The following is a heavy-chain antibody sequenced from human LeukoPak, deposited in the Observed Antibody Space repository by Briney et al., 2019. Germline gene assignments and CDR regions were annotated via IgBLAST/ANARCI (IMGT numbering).Heavy chain of an antibody. J-gene: IGHJ4*02. V-gene: IGHV3-7*01. CDR3: ARPQSSLWFGELSYYFDY. Sequence: GGSLRLSCAASGFTFSSYWMSWVRQAPGQGLEWVPNIKQYGSEKYYVDSVKGRFTISRDNAKNSLYLQMNSLRAEDTAVYYCARPQSSLWFGELSYYFDYWGQGTLVTVSS. CDR1: GFTFSSYW. D-gene: IGHD3-10*01. CDR2: IKQYGSEK.